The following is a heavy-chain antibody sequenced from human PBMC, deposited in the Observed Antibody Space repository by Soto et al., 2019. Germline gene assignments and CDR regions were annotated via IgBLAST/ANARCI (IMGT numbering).Heavy chain of an antibody. V-gene: IGHV1-8*01. CDR2: MNPNSGNT. CDR1: GYTFTSYD. Sequence: ASVKVSCKASGYTFTSYDINWVRQATGQGLEWMGWMNPNSGNTGYAQKFQGRVTMTRNTSISTAYMELSSLRSEDTAVYYCASGERRDYYYGMDVWGQGTTVTVSS. J-gene: IGHJ6*02. CDR3: ASGERRDYYYGMDV.